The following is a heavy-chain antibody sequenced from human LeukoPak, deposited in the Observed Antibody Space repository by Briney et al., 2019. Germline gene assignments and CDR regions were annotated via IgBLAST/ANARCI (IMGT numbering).Heavy chain of an antibody. CDR1: GGSFSGYY. CDR3: ARQRRGVLAYYYYMDV. Sequence: NPSETLSLTCAVYGGSFSGYYWSWIRQPPGKGLEWIGEINHSGSTNYNPSLKSQVTISVDTSKNQFSLKLSSVTAADTAVYYCARQRRGVLAYYYYMDVWGKGTTVTISS. V-gene: IGHV4-34*01. D-gene: IGHD3-10*01. J-gene: IGHJ6*03. CDR2: INHSGST.